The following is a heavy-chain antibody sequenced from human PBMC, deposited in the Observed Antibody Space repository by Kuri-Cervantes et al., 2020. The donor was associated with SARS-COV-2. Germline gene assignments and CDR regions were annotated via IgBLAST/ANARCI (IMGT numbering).Heavy chain of an antibody. CDR3: ARVVPGGSHRTGTTHH. CDR1: GFTFDDYG. CDR2: INWNGGST. J-gene: IGHJ5*02. V-gene: IGHV3-20*04. Sequence: GESLKISCAASGFTFDDYGMSWVRQAPGKGLEWVSGINWNGGSTGYADSVKGRFTISRDNAKNSLYLQMNSLRAEDTAVYYCARVVPGGSHRTGTTHHWGQGTLVTVSS. D-gene: IGHD1-7*01.